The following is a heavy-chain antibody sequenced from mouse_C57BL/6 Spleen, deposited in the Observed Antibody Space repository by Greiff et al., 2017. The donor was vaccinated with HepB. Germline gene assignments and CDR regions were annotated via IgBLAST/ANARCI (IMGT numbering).Heavy chain of an antibody. CDR1: GYTFTSYW. V-gene: IGHV1-50*01. Sequence: QVQLKQPGAELVKPGASVKLSCKASGYTFTSYWMQWVKQRPGQGLEWIGEIDPSDSYTNCNQKFKGKATLTVDTSSSTAYMQLSSLTSEDSAVYHSAIRDSTYSFWYFDVWGTGTTVTVSS. J-gene: IGHJ1*03. D-gene: IGHD5-1*01. CDR3: AIRDSTYSFWYFDV. CDR2: IDPSDSYT.